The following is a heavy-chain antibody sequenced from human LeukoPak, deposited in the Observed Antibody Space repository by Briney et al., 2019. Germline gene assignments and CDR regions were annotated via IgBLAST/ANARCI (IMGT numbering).Heavy chain of an antibody. CDR2: IYSRGST. CDR3: ARESSGYDFTYHYYYMDV. Sequence: SDTLSLTCTVSGGSISSGTYYWRSIRQPAGKGLEWIGHIYSRGSTNYHPALNSQLNISVHTPNNQFSLKLTSVTAADTAVYYCARESSGYDFTYHYYYMDVWGKGTTVTVSS. D-gene: IGHD5-12*01. CDR1: GGSISSGTYY. V-gene: IGHV4-61*09. J-gene: IGHJ6*03.